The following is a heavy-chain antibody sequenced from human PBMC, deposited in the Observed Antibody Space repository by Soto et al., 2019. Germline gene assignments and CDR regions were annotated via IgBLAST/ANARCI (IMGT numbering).Heavy chain of an antibody. D-gene: IGHD3-3*01. CDR3: ASSPNYDFWSGYSRRYYYGMDV. J-gene: IGHJ6*02. CDR1: GGSVSSGSHY. V-gene: IGHV4-61*01. CDR2: IYNSGIT. Sequence: PSETLSLTCTVSGGSVSSGSHYWSWIRQSPGKGLEWIGYIYNSGITKYNATLKSRVTISVDTSKNQFSLRLISVTAADTAVYFCASSPNYDFWSGYSRRYYYGMDVWGQGTTVTVSS.